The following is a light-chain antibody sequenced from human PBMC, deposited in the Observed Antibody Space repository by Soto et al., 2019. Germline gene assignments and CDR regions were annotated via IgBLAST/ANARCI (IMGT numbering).Light chain of an antibody. J-gene: IGLJ1*01. CDR2: EVS. CDR3: NSHTSGDFRV. V-gene: IGLV2-14*01. CDR1: SSDVGRYNH. Sequence: QSALTQPASVSGSPGQSITISCTGTSSDVGRYNHVSWYQHHPGKAPKLIISEVSNRPSGVSNRCSGSKSGYAASLTISGLQAEDEADYYCNSHTSGDFRVFGTGTKVTVL.